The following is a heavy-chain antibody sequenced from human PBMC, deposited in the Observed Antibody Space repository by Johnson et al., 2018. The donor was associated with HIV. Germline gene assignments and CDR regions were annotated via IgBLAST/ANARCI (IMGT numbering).Heavy chain of an antibody. J-gene: IGHJ3*02. V-gene: IGHV3-30-3*01. CDR3: ARGGGCGGDCYSGYDAFDI. CDR1: GFTFSSYA. D-gene: IGHD2-21*01. Sequence: QVQLVESGGGVVQPGGSLRLSCAASGFTFSSYAMHWVRQAPCKGLEWVAGISVDGNSKFYPDSVKGRFTISRDNSKNTLYLIMNSLRAEDTAVFYCARGGGCGGDCYSGYDAFDIWGQGTIVTVSS. CDR2: ISVDGNSK.